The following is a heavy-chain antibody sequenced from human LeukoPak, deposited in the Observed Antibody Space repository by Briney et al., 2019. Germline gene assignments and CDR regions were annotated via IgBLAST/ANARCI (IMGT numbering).Heavy chain of an antibody. Sequence: GGSLRLSCTASGFTFGDYAMSWLRQAPGKGLEWVGFIRSKAYGGTTEYAASVKGRFTISRDDSKSIAYLQMNSLKTEDTAVYYCTRDEVTIFGVLPSGYWGQGTLVTVSS. V-gene: IGHV3-49*03. CDR3: TRDEVTIFGVLPSGY. CDR2: IRSKAYGGTT. D-gene: IGHD3-3*01. CDR1: GFTFGDYA. J-gene: IGHJ4*02.